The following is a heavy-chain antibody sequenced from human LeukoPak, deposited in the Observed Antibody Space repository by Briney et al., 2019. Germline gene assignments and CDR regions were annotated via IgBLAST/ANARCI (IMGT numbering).Heavy chain of an antibody. Sequence: GASVKVSCKASGYTFTSYDINWVRQATGQGLEWMGWMNPNSGNTDYAQKFQGRVTMPRNTSISTAYMELSSLRSEDTAVYYCARVRYCSGGSCYAFVAFDIWGQGTMVAVSS. J-gene: IGHJ3*02. V-gene: IGHV1-8*01. CDR1: GYTFTSYD. D-gene: IGHD2-15*01. CDR3: ARVRYCSGGSCYAFVAFDI. CDR2: MNPNSGNT.